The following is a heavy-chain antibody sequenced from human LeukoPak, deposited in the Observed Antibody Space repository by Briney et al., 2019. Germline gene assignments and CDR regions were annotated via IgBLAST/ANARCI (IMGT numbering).Heavy chain of an antibody. D-gene: IGHD3-10*01. CDR3: ARDFGYYGSGSLDY. CDR2: IHYSGST. Sequence: SQTLSLSCTVSGDSISSDNYYWSWSCQHPGKGLEGIVYIHYSGSTYYNPSLKSRFTMSVHTSKNQFSLKLSSVTAADTAVYYCARDFGYYGSGSLDYWGQGALVTVSS. CDR1: GDSISSDNYY. V-gene: IGHV4-31*03. J-gene: IGHJ4*02.